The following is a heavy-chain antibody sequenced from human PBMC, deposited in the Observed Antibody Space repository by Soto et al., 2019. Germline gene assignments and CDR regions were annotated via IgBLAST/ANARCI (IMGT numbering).Heavy chain of an antibody. CDR3: ARDVRSGTRGFRWFDP. CDR2: IYYSGST. CDR1: GGSISSGGYY. V-gene: IGHV4-31*03. D-gene: IGHD1-7*01. Sequence: QVQLQESGPGLVKPSQTLSLTCTVSGGSISSGGYYWSWIRQHPGKGLEWIGYIYYSGSTYYNPSLKNRVTISVDTSKNQFSLKLSSVTAADTAVYYCARDVRSGTRGFRWFDPWGQGTLVTVSS. J-gene: IGHJ5*02.